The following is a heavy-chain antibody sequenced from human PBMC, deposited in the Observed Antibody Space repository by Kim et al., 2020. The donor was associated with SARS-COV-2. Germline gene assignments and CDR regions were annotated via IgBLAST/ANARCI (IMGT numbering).Heavy chain of an antibody. CDR3: AKVRYSTGTTRGNYYYYGMAV. J-gene: IGHJ6*02. D-gene: IGHD2-8*02. CDR1: GFTFTTYA. Sequence: GGSLRLSCAASGFTFTTYAMSWVRQAPGKGLEWVSIISGSGGNTYYADSVKGRFTISRDNSKNTLYLQMNSLRAEDTAVYYCAKVRYSTGTTRGNYYYYGMAVWGQGTTVTVSS. V-gene: IGHV3-23*01. CDR2: ISGSGGNT.